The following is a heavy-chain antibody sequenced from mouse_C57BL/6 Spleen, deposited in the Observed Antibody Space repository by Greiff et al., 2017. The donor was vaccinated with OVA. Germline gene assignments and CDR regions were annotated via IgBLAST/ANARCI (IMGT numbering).Heavy chain of an antibody. V-gene: IGHV1-22*01. J-gene: IGHJ4*01. Sequence: VQLKESGPELVKPGASVKMSCKASGYTFTDYNMHWVKQSHGKSLEWIGYINPNNGGTSYNQKFKGKATLTVNKSSSTAYMELRSLTSEDSAVYYCARGGYSNYFYYAMDYWGQGTSVTVSS. CDR2: INPNNGGT. CDR3: ARGGYSNYFYYAMDY. CDR1: GYTFTDYN. D-gene: IGHD2-5*01.